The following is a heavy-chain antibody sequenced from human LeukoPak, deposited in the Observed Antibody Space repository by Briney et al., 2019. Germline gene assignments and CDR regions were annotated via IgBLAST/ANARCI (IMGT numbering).Heavy chain of an antibody. CDR2: IYHSGST. CDR3: AKVGVGATISYFDY. CDR1: GGSISSSNW. V-gene: IGHV4-4*02. J-gene: IGHJ4*02. Sequence: PSETLSLTCAVSGGSISSSNWWSWVRQPPGKGLEWIGEIYHSGSTNYNPSLKSRVTISVDKSTDQFSLKLSSVTAADTAVYYCAKVGVGATISYFDYWGQGTLVTVSS. D-gene: IGHD1-26*01.